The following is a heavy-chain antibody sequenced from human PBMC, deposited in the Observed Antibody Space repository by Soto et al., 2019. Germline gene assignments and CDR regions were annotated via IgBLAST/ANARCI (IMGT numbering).Heavy chain of an antibody. D-gene: IGHD6-19*01. V-gene: IGHV1-18*04. J-gene: IGHJ4*02. CDR2: ISAYSGHT. CDR1: GYTFTTYG. CDR3: ARGRGWRDY. Sequence: ASVKVSCKTSGYTFTTYGVSWVRQAPGQGLEWMGWISAYSGHTDYAQRFQGRVTMTRNTSISTAYMELTSLSSEDTAVYYCARGRGWRDYWGQGTLVTVSS.